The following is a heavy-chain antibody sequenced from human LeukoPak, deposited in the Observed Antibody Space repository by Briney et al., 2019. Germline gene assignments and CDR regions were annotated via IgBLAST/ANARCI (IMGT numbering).Heavy chain of an antibody. V-gene: IGHV4-30-4*07. CDR1: GGSLSSGGYS. Sequence: SQTLSLTCAVSGGSLSSGGYSWSWIRQPPGKGLEWIGYIYYSGSTYYNPSLKSRVTISVDTSKNQFSLKLSSVTAADTAVYYCARDGGVYSSGWYDYWGQGTLVTVSS. CDR2: IYYSGST. CDR3: ARDGGVYSSGWYDY. J-gene: IGHJ4*02. D-gene: IGHD6-19*01.